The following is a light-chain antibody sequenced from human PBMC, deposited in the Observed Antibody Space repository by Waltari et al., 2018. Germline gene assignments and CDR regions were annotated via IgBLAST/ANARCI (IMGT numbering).Light chain of an antibody. V-gene: IGLV4-69*01. CDR2: VNNDGSH. CDR3: QTGGHGTWV. Sequence: QLVLTQSPSVSASLGASVKLTCTLSSGHSSNVIAWHQQQPGKGPRSLMNVNNDGSHSKGDEIPDRFSGSSSGAERYLTISSLQSDDEADYYCQTGGHGTWVFGGGTKLTVL. CDR1: SGHSSNV. J-gene: IGLJ3*02.